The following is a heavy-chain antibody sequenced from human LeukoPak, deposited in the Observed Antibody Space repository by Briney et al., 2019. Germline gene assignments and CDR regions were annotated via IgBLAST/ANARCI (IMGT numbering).Heavy chain of an antibody. CDR3: ARGGSVFRGFYGYYYDSSGYYPDY. CDR2: MNPNSGNT. Sequence: GASVKVSCKASGYTFTSYDINWVRQATGQGLEWMGWMNPNSGNTGYAQKFQGRVTTTRNTSISTAYMELSSLRSEDTAVYYCARGGSVFRGFYGYYYDSSGYYPDYWGQGTLVTVSS. D-gene: IGHD3-22*01. V-gene: IGHV1-8*01. CDR1: GYTFTSYD. J-gene: IGHJ4*02.